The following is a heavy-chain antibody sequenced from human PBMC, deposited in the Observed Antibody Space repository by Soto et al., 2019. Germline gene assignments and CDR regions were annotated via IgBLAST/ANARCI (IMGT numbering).Heavy chain of an antibody. V-gene: IGHV1-69*06. J-gene: IGHJ5*01. CDR2: FIPRFGTT. Sequence: QVQLVQSGAEVKKPGSSVRVSCKTSGDSFSKYTVNWVRQAPRQGLEWMGGFIPRFGTTNFAPTLQGRVTITAYKSMNTVYMELSSRRSEDTALYYCARGRGLYNSGRSQLDSWCHVKLVTVSS. CDR1: GDSFSKYT. CDR3: ARGRGLYNSGRSQLDS. D-gene: IGHD1-1*01.